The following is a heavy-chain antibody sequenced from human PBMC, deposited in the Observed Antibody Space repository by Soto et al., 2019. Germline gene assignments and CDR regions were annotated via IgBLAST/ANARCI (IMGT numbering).Heavy chain of an antibody. CDR1: GGSISSGGYY. J-gene: IGHJ4*02. CDR3: ATSIAVAGPFDY. V-gene: IGHV4-31*03. Sequence: SETLSLTCTVSGGSISSGGYYWSWIRQHPGKGLEWIGYIYYSGSTYYNPSHKSRVTISVDTSKNQFSLKLSSVTAADTAVYYCATSIAVAGPFDYWGQGTLVTVSS. D-gene: IGHD6-19*01. CDR2: IYYSGST.